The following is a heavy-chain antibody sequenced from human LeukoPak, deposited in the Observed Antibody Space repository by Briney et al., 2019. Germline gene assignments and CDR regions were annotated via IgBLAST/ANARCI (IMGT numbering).Heavy chain of an antibody. CDR3: ARVHPPRIAARPTPEN. CDR2: IEPDGSEK. CDR1: GFTFSKSW. J-gene: IGHJ4*02. Sequence: GGSLRLSCAASGFTFSKSWMTWVRQAPGKGLEWVANIEPDGSEKYYVDSVKGRFTISRDNAKNSLYLQMNSLRAEDTAVYYCARVHPPRIAARPTPENWGQGTLVTVSS. V-gene: IGHV3-7*01. D-gene: IGHD6-6*01.